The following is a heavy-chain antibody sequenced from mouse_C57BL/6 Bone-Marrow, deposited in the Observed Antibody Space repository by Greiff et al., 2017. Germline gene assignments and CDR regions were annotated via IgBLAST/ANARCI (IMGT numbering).Heavy chain of an antibody. J-gene: IGHJ2*01. CDR3: ARWGTTVLDYVDY. CDR2: INPNNGGT. CDR1: GYTFTDYY. V-gene: IGHV1-26*01. Sequence: VQLQQSGPELVKPGASVKISCKASGYTFTDYYMNWVKQSHGKSLEWIGDINPNNGGTSYNQKFKGKATLTVDKSSSTAYMELRSLTSEDSAVYYCARWGTTVLDYVDYWGQGTTLTVSS. D-gene: IGHD1-1*01.